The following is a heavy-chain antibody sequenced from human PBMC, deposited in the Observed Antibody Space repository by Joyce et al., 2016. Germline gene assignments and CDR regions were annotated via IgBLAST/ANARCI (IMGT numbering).Heavy chain of an antibody. CDR1: GDSVNSGTYY. Sequence: QVKLQESGPGLVRPSETLSLMCNVSGDSVNSGTYYWIWLRQSPGKGRDWICYIFKNGGTKHNPSLKSRATISLDMSKNQFSRRLSSVSAADTAVYYCARRVQSWFDPWGQGILVTVS. CDR2: IFKNGGT. J-gene: IGHJ5*02. D-gene: IGHD4/OR15-4a*01. V-gene: IGHV4-61*01. CDR3: ARRVQSWFDP.